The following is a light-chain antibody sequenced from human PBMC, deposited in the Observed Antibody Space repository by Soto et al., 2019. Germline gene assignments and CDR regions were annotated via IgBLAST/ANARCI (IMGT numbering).Light chain of an antibody. V-gene: IGKV4-1*01. CDR2: WAS. Sequence: DIVMTQSPDSLAVSLGERATINCKSSQSVFYSSNNKNSLAWYQQKAGQPPKLLIYWASTRESGVPDRFSGSGSGTDFTLTISSLQAEDVAVYYCQQYYSTPWTLGQGTKVDIK. CDR3: QQYYSTPWT. CDR1: QSVFYSSNNKNS. J-gene: IGKJ1*01.